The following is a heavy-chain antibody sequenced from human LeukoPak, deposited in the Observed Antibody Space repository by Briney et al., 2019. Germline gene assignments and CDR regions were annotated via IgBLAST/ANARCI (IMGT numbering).Heavy chain of an antibody. D-gene: IGHD4-23*01. CDR3: ARELVTKSLGY. CDR1: GFTFSCDW. CDR2: IKQDGSEK. J-gene: IGHJ4*02. Sequence: GGSLRLSWGACGFTFSCDWMIWVRQAPGKGREWVANIKQDGSEKYYVDAVKGRFTISRDNAKNSLYLQMNSLRAEDTAVYYCARELVTKSLGYWGQGTLVTVSS. V-gene: IGHV3-7*01.